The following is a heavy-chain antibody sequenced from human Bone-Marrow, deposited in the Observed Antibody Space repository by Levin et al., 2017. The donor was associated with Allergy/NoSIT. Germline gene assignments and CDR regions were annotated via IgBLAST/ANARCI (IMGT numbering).Heavy chain of an antibody. CDR2: ISYDGSDT. D-gene: IGHD6-13*01. Sequence: GGSLRLSCAASGFSFRSFGMHWARQAPGKGLEWLAVISYDGSDTYYADPVKGRFTISRDNAKNTLYLQMNSLRGEDAAVYYCAKDVVFGTSSWSLDFWGQGILVTVSS. J-gene: IGHJ4*02. CDR3: AKDVVFGTSSWSLDF. V-gene: IGHV3-30*18. CDR1: GFSFRSFG.